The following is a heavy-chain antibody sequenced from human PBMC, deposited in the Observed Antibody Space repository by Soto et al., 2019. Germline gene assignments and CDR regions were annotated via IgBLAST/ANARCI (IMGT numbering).Heavy chain of an antibody. CDR1: GFTFSSYA. D-gene: IGHD6-6*01. CDR2: ISYDGSNK. Sequence: GGSLGLSCAASGFTFSSYAMHWVRQAPGKGLEWVAVISYDGSNKYYADSVKGRFTISRDNSKNTLYLQMNSLRAEDTAVYYCARPEYSSSYYFDYWGQGTLITVSS. J-gene: IGHJ4*02. CDR3: ARPEYSSSYYFDY. V-gene: IGHV3-30*04.